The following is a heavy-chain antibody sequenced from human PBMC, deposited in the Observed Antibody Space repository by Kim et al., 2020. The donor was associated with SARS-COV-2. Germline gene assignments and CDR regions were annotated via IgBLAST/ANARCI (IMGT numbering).Heavy chain of an antibody. D-gene: IGHD2-8*01. CDR3: ARDYCTNGVCYMQAFDI. CDR1: GFTFSDYY. V-gene: IGHV3-11*01. J-gene: IGHJ3*02. CDR2: ISSSGSTI. Sequence: GGSLRLSCAASGFTFSDYYMSWIRQAPGKGLEWVSYISSSGSTIYYADSVKGRFTISRDNAKNSLYLQMNSLRAEDTAVYYCARDYCTNGVCYMQAFDIWGQATMVTLSS.